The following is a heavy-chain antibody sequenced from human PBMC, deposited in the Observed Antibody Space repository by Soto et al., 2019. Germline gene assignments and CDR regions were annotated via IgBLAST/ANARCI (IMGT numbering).Heavy chain of an antibody. J-gene: IGHJ5*02. V-gene: IGHV4-39*01. Sequence: QLLLQESGPGLVKPSETLSLTCTVSGDSVSNNGYYWGWLRQSPGKRLEWIGSVSFSGSKYYNPSLRSRVTFSVDTAKTLISLKLRSVTAADTAVYYCVRGSTWKGRDWFDPWGQGTLVTVSS. CDR2: VSFSGSK. CDR3: VRGSTWKGRDWFDP. D-gene: IGHD6-13*01. CDR1: GDSVSNNGYY.